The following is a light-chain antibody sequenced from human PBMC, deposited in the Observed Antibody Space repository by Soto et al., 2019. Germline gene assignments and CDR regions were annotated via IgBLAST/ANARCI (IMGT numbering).Light chain of an antibody. Sequence: QSALTQPASLSGSPGQSITISCTGTSSDVGGYNSVSWYQQHPGKAPKVIIFDVSSRPSGVSSRFSGSKSGNTASLTISGLQAEDEADYYCCSYGSGSTPYVFGAGTKLTVL. CDR1: SSDVGGYNS. J-gene: IGLJ1*01. V-gene: IGLV2-14*03. CDR2: DVS. CDR3: CSYGSGSTPYV.